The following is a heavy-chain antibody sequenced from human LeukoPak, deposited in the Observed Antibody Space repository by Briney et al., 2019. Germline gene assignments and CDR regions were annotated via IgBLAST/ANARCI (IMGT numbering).Heavy chain of an antibody. J-gene: IGHJ4*02. CDR1: GYTFTGYY. Sequence: ASVKVSCKASGYTFTGYYMHWVRQAPRQGLEWMGWINPNSGGTNYAQKFQGRVTMTRDTSISTAYMELSRLRSDDTAVYYCARDNSAAAAGTDYWGQGTLVTVSS. D-gene: IGHD6-13*01. CDR3: ARDNSAAAAGTDY. CDR2: INPNSGGT. V-gene: IGHV1-2*02.